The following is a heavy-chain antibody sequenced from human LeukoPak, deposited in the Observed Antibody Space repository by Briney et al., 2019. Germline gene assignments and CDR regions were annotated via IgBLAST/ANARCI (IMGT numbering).Heavy chain of an antibody. CDR2: MNPNSGNT. Sequence: ASVKVSCKASGYTFTSYDINWVRQATGQGPEWMGWMNPNSGNTGYAQKFQGRVTMTRDTSISTAYMELSSLRSEDTAVYYCARDLTGHAFDIWGQGTMVTVSS. CDR1: GYTFTSYD. D-gene: IGHD3-16*01. J-gene: IGHJ3*02. CDR3: ARDLTGHAFDI. V-gene: IGHV1-8*02.